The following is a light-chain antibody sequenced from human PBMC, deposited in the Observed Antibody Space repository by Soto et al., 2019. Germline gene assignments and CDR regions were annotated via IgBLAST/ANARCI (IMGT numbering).Light chain of an antibody. CDR2: GAS. CDR1: QSIANND. V-gene: IGKV3-20*01. Sequence: EIMLTQSPGTLSLSPGERATLSCRASQSIANNDLAWYQQKPAQTPRLLIYGASSRATGISDRFSGSGSGTEFTLTSSRREPEDFAVYYCQQYGSSPALTFGGGTKVEIK. J-gene: IGKJ4*01. CDR3: QQYGSSPALT.